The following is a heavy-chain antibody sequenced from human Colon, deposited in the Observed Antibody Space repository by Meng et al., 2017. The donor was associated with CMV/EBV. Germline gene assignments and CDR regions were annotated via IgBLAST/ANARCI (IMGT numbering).Heavy chain of an antibody. D-gene: IGHD3-16*01. CDR2: ITTYGDK. CDR1: GFIFSNYV. J-gene: IGHJ4*02. Sequence: GGSLRLSSAASGFIFSNYVMTWVRQAPGKGLEWVSSITTYGDKYYADPVRGRFTISRDDSKRTLYLQMNSLEAEDTAVYYCSSWAPGWGQGTLVTVSS. V-gene: IGHV3-23*01. CDR3: SSWAPG.